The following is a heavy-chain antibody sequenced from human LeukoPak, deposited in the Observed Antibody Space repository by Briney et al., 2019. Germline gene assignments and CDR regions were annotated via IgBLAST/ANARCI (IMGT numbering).Heavy chain of an antibody. CDR2: IYYSGST. CDR3: AKMIKGYCSGGSCFGYFDY. J-gene: IGHJ4*02. V-gene: IGHV4-39*07. D-gene: IGHD2-15*01. CDR1: GGSISSSSYY. Sequence: SETLSLTCTVSGGSISSSSYYWGWIRQPPGKGLEWIGSIYYSGSTYYNPSLKSRVTISVDTSKNQFSLKLSSVTAEDTAVYYCAKMIKGYCSGGSCFGYFDYWGQGTLVTVSS.